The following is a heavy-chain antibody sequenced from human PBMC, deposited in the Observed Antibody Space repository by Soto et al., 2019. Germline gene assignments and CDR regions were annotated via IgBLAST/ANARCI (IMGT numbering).Heavy chain of an antibody. J-gene: IGHJ5*02. D-gene: IGHD3-22*01. CDR3: ARPLSRSTYYYDSSGYNNWFDP. CDR2: MYHSGST. V-gene: IGHV4-30-2*01. Sequence: PSETLSLTCAVSGGSISSGGYSWSWIRQPPGKGLEWIGYMYHSGSTYYNPSLKSRVTISIDTSKNQFSLKLSSVTAADTAVYYCARPLSRSTYYYDSSGYNNWFDPWGQGTLVTVS. CDR1: GGSISSGGYS.